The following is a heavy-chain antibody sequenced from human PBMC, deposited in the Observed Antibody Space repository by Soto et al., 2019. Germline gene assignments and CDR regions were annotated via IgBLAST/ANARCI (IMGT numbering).Heavy chain of an antibody. J-gene: IGHJ6*02. CDR3: AKPEIAAAVPRGGPYYYYGMDV. CDR2: ISGSGGST. D-gene: IGHD6-13*01. CDR1: GFTFSSYA. Sequence: GGSLRLSCAASGFTFSSYAMSWVRQAPGKGLEWVSAISGSGGSTYYADSVKGRFTISRDNSKNTLYLQMNSLRAEDTAVYYCAKPEIAAAVPRGGPYYYYGMDVWGQGTTVTVSS. V-gene: IGHV3-23*01.